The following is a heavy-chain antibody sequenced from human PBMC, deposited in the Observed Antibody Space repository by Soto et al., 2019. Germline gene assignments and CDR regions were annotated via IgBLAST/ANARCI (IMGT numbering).Heavy chain of an antibody. V-gene: IGHV1-46*01. CDR3: SFEWLRTPGGFDP. D-gene: IGHD5-12*01. CDR1: GYTFTSYY. J-gene: IGHJ5*02. CDR2: INPSGGST. Sequence: QVQLVQSGAEVKKPGASVKVSCKASGYTFTSYYMHWVRQAPGQGLEWMGIINPSGGSTSYAQKFQGRVTMTRDTSTSTVYMELSSLRSEDTAVYYCSFEWLRTPGGFDPWGQGTLVTVSS.